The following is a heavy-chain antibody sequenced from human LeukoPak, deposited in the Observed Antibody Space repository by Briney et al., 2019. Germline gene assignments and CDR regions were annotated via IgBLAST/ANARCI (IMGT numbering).Heavy chain of an antibody. CDR1: GYTFTVFY. CDR2: INPKNGAT. J-gene: IGHJ4*02. Sequence: ASVTVSFKPSGYTFTVFYLHWVRQAPGQGLQWMGWINPKNGATKYSQNFRGRVTMTRDTSNDTAYMELSSLTSDDTAIYYCARPTHRLTVTTAIDYWTWEPWSPSPQ. V-gene: IGHV1-2*02. D-gene: IGHD4-17*01. CDR3: ARPTHRLTVTTAIDY.